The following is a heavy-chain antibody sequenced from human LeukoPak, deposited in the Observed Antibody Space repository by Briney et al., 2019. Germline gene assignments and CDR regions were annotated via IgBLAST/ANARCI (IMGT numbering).Heavy chain of an antibody. CDR3: ARELRDHDFWSGKDYYYGMDV. V-gene: IGHV1-18*01. CDR1: GYTFTSYG. CDR2: ISAYNGNT. J-gene: IGHJ6*02. Sequence: ASVKVSCKASGYTFTSYGISWVRQAPGQGLEWMGWISAYNGNTNYAQKLQGRVTMTTDTSTSTAYMELRSLRSDDTAVYYCARELRDHDFWSGKDYYYGMDVWGQGTTVTVSS. D-gene: IGHD3-3*01.